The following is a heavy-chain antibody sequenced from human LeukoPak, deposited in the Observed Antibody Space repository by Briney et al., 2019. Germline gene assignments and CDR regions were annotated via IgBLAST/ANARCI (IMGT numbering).Heavy chain of an antibody. D-gene: IGHD2-15*01. J-gene: IGHJ4*02. CDR1: GGSISGYY. CDR2: IYYSGST. V-gene: IGHV4-59*08. CDR3: ASLTYCSGGSCHYYFDY. Sequence: SETLSLTCTVSGGSISGYYWSWIRQPPGKGLEWIGYIYYSGSTNYNPSLKSRVSISVDTSKNQFSLKLSSVPAADTAVYYCASLTYCSGGSCHYYFDYWGQGTLVTVSS.